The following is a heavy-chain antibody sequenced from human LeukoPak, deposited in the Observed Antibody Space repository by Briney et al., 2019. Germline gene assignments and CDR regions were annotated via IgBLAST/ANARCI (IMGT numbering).Heavy chain of an antibody. CDR3: AKDLSSGWLPNDY. D-gene: IGHD6-19*01. Sequence: PGGSLRLSCAASGFTFSTYWMTWVRQAPGKGLEWVANIKQDGSDKYYVDSVKGRFTISRDNAKNTLYLQMNSLRAEDTAVYYCAKDLSSGWLPNDYWGQGTLVTVSS. CDR2: IKQDGSDK. CDR1: GFTFSTYW. J-gene: IGHJ4*02. V-gene: IGHV3-7*05.